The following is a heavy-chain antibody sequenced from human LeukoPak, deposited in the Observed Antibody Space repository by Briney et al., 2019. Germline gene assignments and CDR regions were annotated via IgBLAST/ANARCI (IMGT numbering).Heavy chain of an antibody. D-gene: IGHD3-22*01. J-gene: IGHJ4*02. CDR3: TRGGSYYDSSGYMRGEFDY. CDR1: GFTFSSYG. Sequence: GSLRLSCAASGFTFSSYGMSWIRQPPGKGLEWIGYIYYSGSTNYNPSLKSRVTISVDTSKNQFSLKLSSVTAADTAVYYCTRGGSYYDSSGYMRGEFDYWGQGTLVTVSS. CDR2: IYYSGST. V-gene: IGHV4-59*01.